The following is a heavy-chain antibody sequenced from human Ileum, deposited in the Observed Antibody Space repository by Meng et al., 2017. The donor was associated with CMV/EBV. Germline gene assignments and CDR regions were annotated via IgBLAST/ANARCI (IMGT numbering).Heavy chain of an antibody. J-gene: IGHJ4*02. Sequence: CAASGFTFSSYGMHWVRQAPGKGLEWVAVIWHDGSNKYYADSVKGRLTISRDNSKNTMYPQVNSLRDEDTAVYYCAKARSGFYSAFDYWGLGTLVTVSS. CDR2: IWHDGSNK. CDR3: AKARSGFYSAFDY. CDR1: GFTFSSYG. V-gene: IGHV3-33*06. D-gene: IGHD3-22*01.